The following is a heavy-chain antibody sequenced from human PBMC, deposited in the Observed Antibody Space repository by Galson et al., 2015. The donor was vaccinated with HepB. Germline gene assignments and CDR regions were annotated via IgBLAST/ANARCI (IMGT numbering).Heavy chain of an antibody. CDR1: GFTFSSHS. J-gene: IGHJ6*03. D-gene: IGHD3-10*01. CDR3: ARRPSITGWYFYYMDV. CDR2: ISSSSSYI. Sequence: SLRLSCAASGFTFSSHSKYWVRQAPGKGLEWVSFISSSSSYIYYADSVKGRFTISRDNARRSLYLQMNSLRAEDTAVYYCARRPSITGWYFYYMDVWGKGTTVTVSS. V-gene: IGHV3-21*01.